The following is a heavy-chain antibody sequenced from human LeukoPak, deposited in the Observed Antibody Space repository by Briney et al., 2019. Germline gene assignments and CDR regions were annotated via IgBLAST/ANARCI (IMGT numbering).Heavy chain of an antibody. CDR2: ISAYNGNT. Sequence: ASVKVSCKASGYTFTSYYMHWVRQAPGQGLEWMGWISAYNGNTNYAQKLQGRVTMTTDTSTSTAYMELRSLRSDDTAVYYCARGYYGSGSYYTPYYYYGMDVWGQGTTVTVSS. CDR1: GYTFTSYY. D-gene: IGHD3-10*01. V-gene: IGHV1-18*04. CDR3: ARGYYGSGSYYTPYYYYGMDV. J-gene: IGHJ6*02.